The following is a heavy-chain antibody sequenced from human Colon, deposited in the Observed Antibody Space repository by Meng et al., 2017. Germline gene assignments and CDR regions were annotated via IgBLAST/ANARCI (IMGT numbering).Heavy chain of an antibody. D-gene: IGHD2-8*02. CDR1: GLTFSDYY. Sequence: GLLVELWGGCVRLGGSLGLSCAASGLTFSDYYTSWIRQAPGKWLEWVSYIDSDSTKYYAESVKGRFPISRENDTKSLYLQMSSLRVEDKAVYYCASGKSGFDYWGQGALVTVSS. V-gene: IGHV3-11*01. CDR3: ASGKSGFDY. CDR2: IDSDSTK. J-gene: IGHJ4*02.